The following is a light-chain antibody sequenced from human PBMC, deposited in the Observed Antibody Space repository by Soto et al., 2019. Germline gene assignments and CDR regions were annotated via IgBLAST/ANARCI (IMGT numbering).Light chain of an antibody. CDR1: QSISNY. J-gene: IGKJ1*01. V-gene: IGKV1-39*01. CDR3: QQSCSTPWT. CDR2: ASS. Sequence: DIQMTQSPSSLSASVGDRVSITCRASQSISNYLNWYQHRPGEAPKVLIYASSSLQSGVPPRFSGSGSGTDFTLTISSLQPEDFATYYCQQSCSTPWTFGQGTKVDIK.